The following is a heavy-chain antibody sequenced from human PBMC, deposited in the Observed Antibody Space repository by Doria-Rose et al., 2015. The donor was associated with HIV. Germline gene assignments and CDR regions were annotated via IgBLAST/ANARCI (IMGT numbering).Heavy chain of an antibody. CDR1: GVSLSSPGMG. V-gene: IGHV2-26*01. J-gene: IGHJ4*01. CDR3: ARIKSSRWYHRYYFDF. Sequence: QVTLKESGPVLVKPTETLTLTCTVSGVSLSSPGMGVSWIRQPPGKALEWFANIFSDDERSYKTSLKSRLTISRGTSKSQVVLTMTDMDPVDTATYYCARIKSSRWYHRYYFDFWGQESWSSSPQ. CDR2: IFSDDER. D-gene: IGHD6-13*01.